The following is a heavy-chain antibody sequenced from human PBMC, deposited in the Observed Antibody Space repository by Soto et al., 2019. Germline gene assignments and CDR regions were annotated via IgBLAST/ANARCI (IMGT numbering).Heavy chain of an antibody. D-gene: IGHD1-26*01. V-gene: IGHV3-30*01. CDR3: AGVEDEGGSFYD. J-gene: IGHJ4*02. Sequence: QVHLVESGGGVVQPGRSLRLSCAASGFTFGSYAMNWVRQAPGGALEWVAVISYDGFNRYYAESVKGRFTISRDNSKNTLYLQMDNLKPDDAAVYFCAGVEDEGGSFYDWGQGTLVTVSS. CDR1: GFTFGSYA. CDR2: ISYDGFNR.